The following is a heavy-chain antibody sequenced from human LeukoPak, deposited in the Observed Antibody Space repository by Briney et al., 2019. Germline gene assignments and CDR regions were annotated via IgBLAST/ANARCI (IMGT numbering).Heavy chain of an antibody. D-gene: IGHD6-19*01. CDR2: IYTSGST. J-gene: IGHJ4*02. CDR1: GGSISSGDYY. V-gene: IGHV4-61*02. CDR3: ARDTRGWYDY. Sequence: SETLSLTCTVSGGSISSGDYYWSWIRQPAGKGLEWIGRIYTSGSTNYNPSLKSRVTMSVDTSKNQFSLKLSSVTAADTAVYYCARDTRGWYDYWGQGTLVTVSS.